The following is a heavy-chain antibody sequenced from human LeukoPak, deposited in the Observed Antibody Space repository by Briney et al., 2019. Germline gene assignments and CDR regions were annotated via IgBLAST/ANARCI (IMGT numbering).Heavy chain of an antibody. Sequence: PGGSLRLSCAASGFPFDRFWMSWVRLAPGKGLEWVANMKHDGSEKTFVDSVKGRFTISRDNAEDSLYLQMNSLRAEDTAVYYCARQPIYEAYFDFWGQGTLVTVSS. D-gene: IGHD3-16*01. V-gene: IGHV3-7*01. CDR3: ARQPIYEAYFDF. CDR1: GFPFDRFW. J-gene: IGHJ4*02. CDR2: MKHDGSEK.